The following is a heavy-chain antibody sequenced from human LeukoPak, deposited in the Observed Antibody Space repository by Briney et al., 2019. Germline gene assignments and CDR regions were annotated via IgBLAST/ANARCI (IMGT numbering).Heavy chain of an antibody. CDR1: GGSISSGGYY. J-gene: IGHJ6*02. D-gene: IGHD2-15*01. Sequence: SETLSLTCTVSGGSISSGGYYWSWLRQHPGKGLEWLGYIYYSGSTYYNPSLKSRVTISEYTTKNQFSLKLSSVTAADTAVYYCARDLVVVVSDYYYYYGMDVWGQGTTVTVSS. V-gene: IGHV4-31*03. CDR2: IYYSGST. CDR3: ARDLVVVVSDYYYYYGMDV.